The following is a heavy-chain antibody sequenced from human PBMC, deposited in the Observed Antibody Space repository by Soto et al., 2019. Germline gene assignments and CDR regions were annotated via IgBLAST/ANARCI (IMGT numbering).Heavy chain of an antibody. CDR2: ILPIMGSV. V-gene: IGHV1-69*08. D-gene: IGHD2-15*01. Sequence: AVKVSCKASGGTFNTYTFSWVRQAPGQGLEWMGSILPIMGSVNYAHDFRGRLSITADPSTTTAYMELTSLTSHDTAMHYCARIPRYSYATSDPLDNWGQGTLVTVSS. CDR1: GGTFNTYT. J-gene: IGHJ4*02. CDR3: ARIPRYSYATSDPLDN.